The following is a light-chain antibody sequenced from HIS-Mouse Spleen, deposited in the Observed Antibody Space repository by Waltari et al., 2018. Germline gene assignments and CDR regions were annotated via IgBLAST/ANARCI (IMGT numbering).Light chain of an antibody. CDR3: QQRSNWPLT. CDR2: DAS. J-gene: IGKJ4*01. V-gene: IGKV3-11*01. CDR1: QSVSSY. Sequence: EIVLTQSPATLSLSPGESTTLSCRASQSVSSYLAWYQPKPCQAPRLLRYDASNRATGIPARFSGSGSGTDFTLTISSLEPEDFAVYYCQQRSNWPLTFGGGTKVEIK.